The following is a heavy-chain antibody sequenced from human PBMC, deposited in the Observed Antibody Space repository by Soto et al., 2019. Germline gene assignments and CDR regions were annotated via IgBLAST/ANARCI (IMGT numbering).Heavy chain of an antibody. CDR3: ARDRGGADLATPFDH. V-gene: IGHV3-30*04. CDR2: ISYDGRNK. J-gene: IGHJ4*02. CDR1: GFTFNNYA. Sequence: GGSLRLSCAASGFTFNNYAMHWARQAPGKGLEWVAVISYDGRNKYVDSVKGRFTISRDNSKNTFFLQMNSLRPEDTALYYCARDRGGADLATPFDHWGQGTLVTVSS. D-gene: IGHD3-10*01.